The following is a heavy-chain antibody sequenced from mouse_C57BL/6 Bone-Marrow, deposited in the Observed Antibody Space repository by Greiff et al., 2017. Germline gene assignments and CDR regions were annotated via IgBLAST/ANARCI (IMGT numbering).Heavy chain of an antibody. D-gene: IGHD1-1*01. Sequence: VQLQQPGAELVKPGASVKLSCKASGYTFTSYWMHWVKQRPGQGLEWIGMIHPNSGSTNYNEKFKSKATLTVDKSSSTAYMQLSSLTSEDSAVYYCARVYYGGSYFYWDFDVWGTGTTVTVSS. CDR2: IHPNSGST. CDR3: ARVYYGGSYFYWDFDV. J-gene: IGHJ1*03. CDR1: GYTFTSYW. V-gene: IGHV1-64*01.